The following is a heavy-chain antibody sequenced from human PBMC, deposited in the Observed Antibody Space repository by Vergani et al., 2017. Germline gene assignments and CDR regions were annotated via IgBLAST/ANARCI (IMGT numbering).Heavy chain of an antibody. CDR2: IFSNDEK. Sequence: QVTLQESGPVLVKPTETLTLTCTVSGFSLSNARMGVSWIRQPPGKALEWLAHIFSNDEKSYSTSLKSRLTISKDTSKSQVVLTRTNRDPVDTATYYCARRISRDDYVGHLCDYWGQGTLVTVSS. D-gene: IGHD3-16*01. CDR3: ARRISRDDYVGHLCDY. V-gene: IGHV2-26*01. CDR1: GFSLSNARMG. J-gene: IGHJ4*02.